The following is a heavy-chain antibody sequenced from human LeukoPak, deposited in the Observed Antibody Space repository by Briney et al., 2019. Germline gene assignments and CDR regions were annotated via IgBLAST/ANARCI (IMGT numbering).Heavy chain of an antibody. Sequence: SETLSPTCTVSGGSISSYYWSWIRQPPGKGLEWIGYIYYSGSTNYNPSLKSRVTISVDTSKNQFSLKLSSVTAADTAVYYCARRTYYYDSSGYYYDYFDYWGQGTLVTVSS. CDR3: ARRTYYYDSSGYYYDYFDY. CDR1: GGSISSYY. D-gene: IGHD3-22*01. J-gene: IGHJ4*02. CDR2: IYYSGST. V-gene: IGHV4-59*01.